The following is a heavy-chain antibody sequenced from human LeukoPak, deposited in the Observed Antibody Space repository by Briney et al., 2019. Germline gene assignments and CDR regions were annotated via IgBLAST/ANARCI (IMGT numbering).Heavy chain of an antibody. J-gene: IGHJ4*02. CDR1: GASISSYY. CDR3: ARENPSGYYNRPIDY. V-gene: IGHV4-59*01. Sequence: SETLSLICTVSGASISSYYWSWIRQPPGKGLEWIGDIYYSGSIKYNPSLKSRVTMSVDTSKNQFSLKLSSVTAADTPIYYCARENPSGYYNRPIDYWGQGTLVTVSS. CDR2: IYYSGSI. D-gene: IGHD3-22*01.